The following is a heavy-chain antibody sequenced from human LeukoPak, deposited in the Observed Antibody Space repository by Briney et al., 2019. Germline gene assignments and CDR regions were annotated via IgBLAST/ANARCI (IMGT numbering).Heavy chain of an antibody. D-gene: IGHD1-26*01. CDR2: ISGSGGST. Sequence: GGSLRLSCATSGFTFRTYTLSWVRQAPGKGLEWVSAISGSGGSTYYADSVKGRFTISRDNSKNTLYLQMNSLRAEDTAVYYCAKARYLWELLSYFDYWGQGTLVTVSS. V-gene: IGHV3-23*01. CDR3: AKARYLWELLSYFDY. J-gene: IGHJ4*02. CDR1: GFTFRTYT.